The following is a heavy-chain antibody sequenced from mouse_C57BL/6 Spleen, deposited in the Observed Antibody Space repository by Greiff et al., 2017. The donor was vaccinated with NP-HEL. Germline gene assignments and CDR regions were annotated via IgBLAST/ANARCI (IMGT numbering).Heavy chain of an antibody. CDR1: GFTFSSYA. CDR2: ISDGGSYT. V-gene: IGHV5-4*01. D-gene: IGHD1-1*01. Sequence: EVQGVESGGGLVKPGGSLKLSCAASGFTFSSYAMSWVRQTPEKRLEWVATISDGGSYTYYPDNVKGRVTISRDNATNNLYLQMSHLKSEDTAMYYCARGSYYGSSYWYFDVWGTGTTVTVSS. J-gene: IGHJ1*03. CDR3: ARGSYYGSSYWYFDV.